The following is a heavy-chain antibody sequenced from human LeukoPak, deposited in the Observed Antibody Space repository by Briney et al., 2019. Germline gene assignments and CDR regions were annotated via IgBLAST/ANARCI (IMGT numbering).Heavy chain of an antibody. Sequence: GGSLRLSCAASGFTFSSYWMHWVRQAPGKGLVWVSRINSGGSSTSYADSVKGRFTISRDNAKNTLYLQMNSLRAEDTAVYYCARESSEFYYDSSGYYHDYWGQGTLVTVSS. CDR1: GFTFSSYW. CDR3: ARESSEFYYDSSGYYHDY. CDR2: INSGGSST. J-gene: IGHJ4*02. D-gene: IGHD3-22*01. V-gene: IGHV3-74*01.